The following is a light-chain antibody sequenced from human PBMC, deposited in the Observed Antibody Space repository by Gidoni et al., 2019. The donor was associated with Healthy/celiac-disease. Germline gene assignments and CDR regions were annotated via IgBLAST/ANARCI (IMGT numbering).Light chain of an antibody. CDR3: QQHNNWPPVT. CDR2: DAS. V-gene: IGKV3-11*01. CDR1: QSVSSY. Sequence: EIVLTQSPATLSLSPGERATLSCRASQSVSSYLAGYQQNPGQAPRLLIYDASNRATVIPARFSGGSSGADFTITISSIEPEDYAVDYYQQHNNWPPVTFGQGTKVEIK. J-gene: IGKJ5*01.